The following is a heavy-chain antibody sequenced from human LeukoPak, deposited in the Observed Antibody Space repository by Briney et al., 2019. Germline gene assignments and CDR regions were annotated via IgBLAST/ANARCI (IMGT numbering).Heavy chain of an antibody. V-gene: IGHV3-48*03. CDR1: GFTFSSYE. CDR3: ARDKNDYVWGSYRRFDY. D-gene: IGHD3-16*02. CDR2: ISSSGSTI. Sequence: GGSLRLSCAASGFTFSSYEMNWVRQAPGKGLEWVSYISSSGSTIYYADSVKGRFTISRDNAKNSLYLQMNSLRAEDTAVYYCARDKNDYVWGSYRRFDYWGQGTLVTVSS. J-gene: IGHJ4*02.